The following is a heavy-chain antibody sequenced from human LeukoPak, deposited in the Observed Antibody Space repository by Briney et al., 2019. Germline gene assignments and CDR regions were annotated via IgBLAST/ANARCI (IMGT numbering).Heavy chain of an antibody. CDR2: IRDEGSNK. V-gene: IGHV3-30*02. J-gene: IGHJ4*02. CDR3: AKRDRMYTSGSYYFDY. Sequence: GGSLRLSCAASGLTFSNYGMQGVRQAPGKGLEGVTFIRDEGSNKYYAETVKGRFTISRDNSKNTLYLQMNSLRAEDTAVYYCAKRDRMYTSGSYYFDYWGQGTLVTVSS. D-gene: IGHD6-19*01. CDR1: GLTFSNYG.